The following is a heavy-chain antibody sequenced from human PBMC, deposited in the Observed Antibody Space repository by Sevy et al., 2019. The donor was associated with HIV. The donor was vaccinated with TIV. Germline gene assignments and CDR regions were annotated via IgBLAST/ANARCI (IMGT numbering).Heavy chain of an antibody. V-gene: IGHV4-61*09. CDR1: GGSISSGSHY. J-gene: IGHJ4*02. Sequence: SETLSLTCTVSGGSISSGSHYWSWIRQPAGKGLEWIGDIYTTGSTNYNPSLKSRVTISVDTSKNQFSLKLSSVTAADTAVYYCARKIGLYYFDYWGQGTLVTVSS. CDR2: IYTTGST. D-gene: IGHD2-21*01. CDR3: ARKIGLYYFDY.